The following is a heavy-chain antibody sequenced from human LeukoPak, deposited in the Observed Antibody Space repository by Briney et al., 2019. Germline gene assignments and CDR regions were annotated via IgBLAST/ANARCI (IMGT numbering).Heavy chain of an antibody. V-gene: IGHV5-51*01. CDR2: IYPGDSYT. J-gene: IGHJ4*02. D-gene: IGHD3-22*01. Sequence: GESRQISCKGSGYSFTSYWIGWVRQMPGKGLEWMGIIYPGDSYTRYSPSFQGQVTISADKSISTAYLQWSSLKASDTAMYYCARHVGYYDSRGYPDYWGEGTPVSSSS. CDR1: GYSFTSYW. CDR3: ARHVGYYDSRGYPDY.